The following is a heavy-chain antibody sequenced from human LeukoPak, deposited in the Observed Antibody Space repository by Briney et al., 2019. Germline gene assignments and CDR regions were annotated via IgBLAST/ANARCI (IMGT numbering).Heavy chain of an antibody. CDR3: ARGEAKRFTIFGVVIPHFDI. V-gene: IGHV1-2*02. CDR2: INPNSGGT. CDR1: GYTFIAYY. J-gene: IGHJ3*02. Sequence: ASVKVSCKASGYTFIAYYIHWVRQAPGQGLEWMGWINPNSGGTNYAQKFQGRVNMTRDTSISTAYMELSRLRSDDTAVYYCARGEAKRFTIFGVVIPHFDIWGQGTMVTVSS. D-gene: IGHD3-3*01.